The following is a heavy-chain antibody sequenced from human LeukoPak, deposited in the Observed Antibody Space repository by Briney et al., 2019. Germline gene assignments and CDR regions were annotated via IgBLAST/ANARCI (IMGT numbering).Heavy chain of an antibody. V-gene: IGHV1-2*04. Sequence: GASVKVSCKASGYIFTGYYMHWVRQVPGQGFEWMGWINPNSGGTNYAQKFQGWVTMTRDTSISTAYMDLNRLTSDDTAVYYCSRGLINGHDFDYWGQGTVVTVSS. CDR3: SRGLINGHDFDY. D-gene: IGHD2-8*01. CDR1: GYIFTGYY. CDR2: INPNSGGT. J-gene: IGHJ4*02.